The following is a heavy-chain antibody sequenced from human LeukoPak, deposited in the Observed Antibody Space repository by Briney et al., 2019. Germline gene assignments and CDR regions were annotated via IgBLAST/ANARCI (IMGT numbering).Heavy chain of an antibody. D-gene: IGHD6-13*01. CDR1: GYTFTSYV. J-gene: IGHJ4*02. Sequence: ASVKVSCKASGYTFTSYVMHWVRQAPGQRLEWMGWINAGNGNTKYSQKFQGRVTITRNTSASTAYMELSSLRSEDTAVYYCARSTQPRAAAANYWGQGTLVTVSS. V-gene: IGHV1-3*01. CDR3: ARSTQPRAAAANY. CDR2: INAGNGNT.